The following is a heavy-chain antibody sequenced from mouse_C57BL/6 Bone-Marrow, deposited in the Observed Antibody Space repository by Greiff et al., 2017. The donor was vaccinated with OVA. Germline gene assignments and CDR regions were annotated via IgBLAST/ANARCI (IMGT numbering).Heavy chain of an antibody. Sequence: VQLQQSGAELVKPGASVKLSCKASGYTFTSYWMQWVKQRPGQGLEWIGEIDPSDSYTNYNQKFKGKATLTVDTSSSTAYMQLSSLTSEDSAVYYCASGDYYGSSYGYFDYWGQGTTLTVSS. CDR1: GYTFTSYW. V-gene: IGHV1-50*01. CDR3: ASGDYYGSSYGYFDY. CDR2: IDPSDSYT. D-gene: IGHD1-1*01. J-gene: IGHJ2*01.